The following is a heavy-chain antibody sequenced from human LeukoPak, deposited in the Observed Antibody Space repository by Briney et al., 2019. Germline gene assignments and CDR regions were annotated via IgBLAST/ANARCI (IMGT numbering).Heavy chain of an antibody. CDR2: INHSGST. J-gene: IGHJ6*02. Sequence: TSETLSLTCAVYGGSFSGYYWSWIRQPPGKGLEWIGEINHSGSTNYNPSLKSRVTISVDTSKNQFSLKLSSVTAADTAVYYCARGERCSGGSCYGYYYYYGMDVWGQGTTVTVSS. D-gene: IGHD2-15*01. V-gene: IGHV4-34*01. CDR3: ARGERCSGGSCYGYYYYYGMDV. CDR1: GGSFSGYY.